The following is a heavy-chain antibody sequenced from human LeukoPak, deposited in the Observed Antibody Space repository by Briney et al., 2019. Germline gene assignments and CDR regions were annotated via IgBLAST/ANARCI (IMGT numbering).Heavy chain of an antibody. D-gene: IGHD3-22*01. CDR3: ARHSGSLYYDSTIFDY. CDR1: GGSISSYY. V-gene: IGHV4-59*08. CDR2: IYYSGST. J-gene: IGHJ4*02. Sequence: SETLSLTCTVSGGSISSYYWSWIRHPPGKGLEWIGHIYYSGSTNYNPPPKSRVTISVDTSKNQFSLQLSSVTAADTAVYYCARHSGSLYYDSTIFDYWGQGTLVTVSS.